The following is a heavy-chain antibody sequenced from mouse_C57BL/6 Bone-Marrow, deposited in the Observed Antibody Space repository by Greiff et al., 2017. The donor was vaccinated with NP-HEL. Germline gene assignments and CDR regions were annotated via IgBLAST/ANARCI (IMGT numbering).Heavy chain of an antibody. CDR2: IDPSDSYT. J-gene: IGHJ1*03. V-gene: IGHV1-50*01. CDR1: GYTFTSYW. D-gene: IGHD1-1*01. Sequence: QVQLQQPGAELVKPGASVKLSCKASGYTFTSYWMQWVKQRPGQGLEWIGEIDPSDSYTNYNQKFKGKATLTVDTSSSTAYMQLSSLTSEDSAVYYGARRGYYGSYWYFDVWGTGTTVTVSS. CDR3: ARRGYYGSYWYFDV.